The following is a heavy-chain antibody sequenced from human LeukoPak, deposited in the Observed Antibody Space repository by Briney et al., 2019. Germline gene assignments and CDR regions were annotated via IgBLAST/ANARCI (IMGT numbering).Heavy chain of an antibody. CDR3: ARLSVVVPAASGPSGY. D-gene: IGHD2-2*01. J-gene: IGHJ4*02. Sequence: SETLSLTCAVYGGSFSGYYWSWVRQPPGKGLEWIGEINHSGSTNYNPSLKSRVTISVDTSKNQFSLKLSSVTAADTAVYYCARLSVVVPAASGPSGYWGQGTLVTVPS. V-gene: IGHV4-34*01. CDR2: INHSGST. CDR1: GGSFSGYY.